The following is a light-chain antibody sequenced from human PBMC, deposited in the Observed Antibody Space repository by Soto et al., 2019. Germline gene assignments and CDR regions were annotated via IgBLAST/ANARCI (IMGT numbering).Light chain of an antibody. V-gene: IGKV3-15*01. CDR1: QSVFSS. CDR2: GAA. J-gene: IGKJ1*01. CDR3: QQYHNWPA. Sequence: DIVMTQSPVTLSVSPGERATLSCRASQSVFSSLAWYQQKPGQAPRLLIYGAATRATGIPARFSGSGSGTEFTLTISSLQYEDFAIYYCQQYHNWPAFGHGTKVEIQ.